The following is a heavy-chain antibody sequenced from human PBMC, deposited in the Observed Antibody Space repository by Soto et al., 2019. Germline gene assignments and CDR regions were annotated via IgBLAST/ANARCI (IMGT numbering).Heavy chain of an antibody. CDR2: IWYDGTTK. Sequence: QVQLVESGGGVVQPGRSLRLSCAASGFTFSSYGMHWVGQAPGKGLEWVAVIWYDGTTKHYADSVKGRFTISRDNSKNTLYLQMNSLRAEDTAVYYCARDGGGYSYGYVVYWGQGTLVTVSS. D-gene: IGHD5-18*01. V-gene: IGHV3-33*01. CDR1: GFTFSSYG. J-gene: IGHJ4*02. CDR3: ARDGGGYSYGYVVY.